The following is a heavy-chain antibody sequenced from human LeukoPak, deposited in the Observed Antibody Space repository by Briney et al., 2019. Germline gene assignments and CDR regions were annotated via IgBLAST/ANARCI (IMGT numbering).Heavy chain of an antibody. CDR3: VRQGSDSSGYYTNFDY. CDR1: RYNFPHYY. Sequence: GESLNISCKGSRYNFPHYYIAWVRQMPGKGLECMGIIYPGDSNPRYSPSFHGQVTISADKSISAAYLQWSSLKASDTAMYYCVRQGSDSSGYYTNFDYWGQGTLVTVSS. V-gene: IGHV5-51*01. J-gene: IGHJ4*02. CDR2: IYPGDSNP. D-gene: IGHD3-22*01.